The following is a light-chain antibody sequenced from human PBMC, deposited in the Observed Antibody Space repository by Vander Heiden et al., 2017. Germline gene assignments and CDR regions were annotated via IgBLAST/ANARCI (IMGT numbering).Light chain of an antibody. CDR3: QQYGSSL. CDR2: GAS. Sequence: EIVLTQSPGTLSSSPGERATLSCRASQSVSSSYLAWYQQKPGQAPRLLIYGASSRATGIPDRFSGSGSGTDFTLTISRLEPEDFAVYYCQQYGSSLFGGGTKVEIK. CDR1: QSVSSSY. J-gene: IGKJ4*01. V-gene: IGKV3-20*01.